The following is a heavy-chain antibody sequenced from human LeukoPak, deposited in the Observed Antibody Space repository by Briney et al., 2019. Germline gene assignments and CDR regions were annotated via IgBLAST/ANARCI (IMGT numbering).Heavy chain of an antibody. CDR1: GGSISSYY. D-gene: IGHD3-22*01. CDR2: IYYSGST. J-gene: IGHJ3*02. CDR3: ARVHYYDSSGYYHYAFDI. V-gene: IGHV4-59*08. Sequence: PSETLSLTCTVSGGSISSYYWSWIRQPPGKGLEWIGYIYYSGSTYYNPSLKSRVTISVDTSKNQFSLKLSSVTAADTAVYYCARVHYYDSSGYYHYAFDIWGQGTMVTVSS.